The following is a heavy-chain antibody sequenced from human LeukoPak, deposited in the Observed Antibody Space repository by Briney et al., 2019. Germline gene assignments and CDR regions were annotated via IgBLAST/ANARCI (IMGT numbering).Heavy chain of an antibody. V-gene: IGHV1-2*02. J-gene: IGHJ4*02. CDR3: ARPRGQQWLVIDY. Sequence: ASVKVSCKTSGYSFTTYYIHWLRQAPGQGLEWMGWIQPNNGDTNYAQKFQARVTMTRDTSISTAYMELSRLRSDDTAVYYCARPRGQQWLVIDYWGQGTLVTVSS. D-gene: IGHD6-19*01. CDR1: GYSFTTYY. CDR2: IQPNNGDT.